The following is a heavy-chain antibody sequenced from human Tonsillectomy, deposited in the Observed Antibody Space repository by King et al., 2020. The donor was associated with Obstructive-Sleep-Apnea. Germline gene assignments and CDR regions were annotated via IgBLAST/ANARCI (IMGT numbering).Heavy chain of an antibody. V-gene: IGHV4-28*01. Sequence: VQLQESGPGLVKPSDTLSLTCAVSDYSIRSTDWWGWIRQPPGRGLEWIAHIYYSGETDYNPSLKSRVTMSMDTSKNQFSLKLSSLTAVDTAVYYWAKSVREYDRKGSFDTWGQGTMVTVSS. CDR3: AKSVREYDRKGSFDT. CDR1: DYSIRSTDW. CDR2: IYYSGET. J-gene: IGHJ3*02. D-gene: IGHD3-10*01.